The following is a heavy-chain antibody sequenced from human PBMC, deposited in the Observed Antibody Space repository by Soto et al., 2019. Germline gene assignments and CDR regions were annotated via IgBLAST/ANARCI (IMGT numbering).Heavy chain of an antibody. D-gene: IGHD1-1*01. CDR1: GYSFTTYYW. J-gene: IGHJ3*01. CDR3: ARTLLDTGTTRDALEV. CDR2: IHPGDSDT. Sequence: PGESLKISCKASGYSFTTYYWIGWVRQMPGKGLEWMGIIHPGDSDTRYSPSFQGRVAISADKSISTAYLQWSSLKASDTAMYYCARTLLDTGTTRDALEVWGQGSMVTGSS. V-gene: IGHV5-51*01.